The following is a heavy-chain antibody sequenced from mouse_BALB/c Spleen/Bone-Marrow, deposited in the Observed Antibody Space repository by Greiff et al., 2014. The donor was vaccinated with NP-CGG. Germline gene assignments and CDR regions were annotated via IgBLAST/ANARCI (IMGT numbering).Heavy chain of an antibody. CDR2: IYPGDGDT. CDR1: GYTFTSYW. CDR3: AREGSSPCYFDY. V-gene: IGHV1-87*01. J-gene: IGHJ2*01. Sequence: VQLQQSGAEPARPGASVKLSCKASGYTFTSYWMQWVKQRPGQGLEWIGAIYPGDGDTRYTQKFKGKATLTADKSSSTAYMQLSSFASYDSAVYCCAREGSSPCYFDYWGQGTTLTVSS. D-gene: IGHD1-1*01.